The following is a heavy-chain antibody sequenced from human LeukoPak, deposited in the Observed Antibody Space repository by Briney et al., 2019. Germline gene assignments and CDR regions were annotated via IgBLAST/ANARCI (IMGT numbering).Heavy chain of an antibody. Sequence: ASVQVPCKASCYTFTSYGISWLRQAPRQGLEWMGWISAYNGNTNYAQKFQGRVTITTDTSTSTASMELRSLRSDDTAVYYCARGDEENWFDPWGQGTLVTVSS. V-gene: IGHV1-18*01. CDR2: ISAYNGNT. CDR1: CYTFTSYG. CDR3: ARGDEENWFDP. J-gene: IGHJ5*02.